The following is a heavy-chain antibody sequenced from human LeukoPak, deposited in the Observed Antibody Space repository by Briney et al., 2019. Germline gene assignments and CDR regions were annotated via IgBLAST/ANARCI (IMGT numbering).Heavy chain of an antibody. Sequence: GGSLRLSCAASEFSVGSNYMTWVRQAPGKGLEWVSTISGSGGYTYYADSVKGRFTISRDNSKNTLYLQMNSLRAEDTAVYYCAKVYDTLESWGQGTLVTVSS. CDR2: ISGSGGYT. J-gene: IGHJ4*02. D-gene: IGHD3-22*01. V-gene: IGHV3-23*01. CDR1: EFSVGSNY. CDR3: AKVYDTLES.